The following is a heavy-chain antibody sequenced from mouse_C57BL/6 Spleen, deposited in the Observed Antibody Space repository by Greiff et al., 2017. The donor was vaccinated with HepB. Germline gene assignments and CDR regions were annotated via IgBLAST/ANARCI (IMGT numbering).Heavy chain of an antibody. Sequence: QVQLQQSGPELVKPGASVKISCKASGYAFSSSWMNWMKQRPGKGLEWIGRIYPGDGDTNYNGKFKGKATLTADTSSSTAYMQLSSLTSEDSAVYFCARSHYDYEYYAMDYWGQGTSVTVSS. J-gene: IGHJ4*01. V-gene: IGHV1-82*01. CDR3: ARSHYDYEYYAMDY. D-gene: IGHD2-4*01. CDR2: IYPGDGDT. CDR1: GYAFSSSW.